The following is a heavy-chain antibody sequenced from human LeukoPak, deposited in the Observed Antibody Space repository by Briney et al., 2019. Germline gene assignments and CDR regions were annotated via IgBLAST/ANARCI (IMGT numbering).Heavy chain of an antibody. Sequence: GGSLRLSCAASGFTFSSYNMNWVRQAPGKGLEWVSSISNSSNYIYYAHSVNGRFTISRDNAKNSLYLQMNSLRAEDTAVYYCARDRSAPPSDYWGQGTLVTVSS. CDR1: GFTFSSYN. J-gene: IGHJ4*02. CDR3: ARDRSAPPSDY. CDR2: ISNSSNYI. V-gene: IGHV3-21*01.